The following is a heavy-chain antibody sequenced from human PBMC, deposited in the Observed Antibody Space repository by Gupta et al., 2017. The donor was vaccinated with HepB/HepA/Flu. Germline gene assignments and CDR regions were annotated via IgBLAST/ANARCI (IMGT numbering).Heavy chain of an antibody. CDR2: MWYDGSDK. D-gene: IGHD6-6*01. Sequence: QVQLVESGGGVVQPGRSLRLSCAVSGFSFRTYGMLWLRQAPGKGLEWVAVMWYDGSDKYYADSVKGRFTSSRDNSKNTLYLQMNSLRAEDTAVYYCARDSKYSPNAGLDYWGQGTLVTVSS. CDR3: ARDSKYSPNAGLDY. CDR1: GFSFRTYG. J-gene: IGHJ4*02. V-gene: IGHV3-33*01.